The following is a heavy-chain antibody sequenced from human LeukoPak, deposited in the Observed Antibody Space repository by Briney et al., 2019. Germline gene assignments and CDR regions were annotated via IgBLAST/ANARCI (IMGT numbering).Heavy chain of an antibody. D-gene: IGHD2-21*02. V-gene: IGHV4-59*01. CDR2: IYYSGST. CDR3: AREIVVVTGDAFDI. CDR1: GGSISSYY. J-gene: IGHJ3*02. Sequence: SETLSLTCTVSGGSISSYYWSWIRQPPGKGLEWIGYIYYSGSTNYNPSLKSRVTISVDTSKNQFSLKLSSVTAADTAVYYCAREIVVVTGDAFDIWGQGTMVTVSS.